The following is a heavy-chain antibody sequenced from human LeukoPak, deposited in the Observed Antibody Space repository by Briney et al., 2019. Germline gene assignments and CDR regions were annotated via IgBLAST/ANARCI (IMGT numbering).Heavy chain of an antibody. D-gene: IGHD3-9*01. Sequence: ASVKVSCKASGYTFTSYDINWVRQATGQGLEWMGWMNPNSGNTGYAQKFQGRVTMTRNTSISTAYMELSSLRSEDTAVYYCARGRKNVLRYFDWLPSSLRLDPWGQGTLISVSS. CDR3: ARGRKNVLRYFDWLPSSLRLDP. CDR2: MNPNSGNT. CDR1: GYTFTSYD. J-gene: IGHJ5*02. V-gene: IGHV1-8*01.